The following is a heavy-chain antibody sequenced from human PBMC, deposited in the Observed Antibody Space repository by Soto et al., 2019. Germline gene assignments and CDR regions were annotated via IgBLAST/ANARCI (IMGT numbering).Heavy chain of an antibody. D-gene: IGHD2-21*01. CDR2: INPTSGGT. CDR1: GYVFNSYH. CDR3: ARGVSTGCSSGVCHHNYYCEMDV. V-gene: IGHV1-2*02. Sequence: QVQLVQSGAEVKKPGASLKVSCKASGYVFNSYHIYWVRQAPGQGLEWMGRINPTSGGTSNAQRFLDLVTMTRDTSINTASLEVSRLKSDYSAVYYCARGVSTGCSSGVCHHNYYCEMDVWGQGTAVTVS. J-gene: IGHJ6*02.